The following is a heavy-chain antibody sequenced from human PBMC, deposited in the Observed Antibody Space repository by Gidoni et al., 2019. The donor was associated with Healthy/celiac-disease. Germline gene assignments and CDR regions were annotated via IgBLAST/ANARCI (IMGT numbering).Heavy chain of an antibody. V-gene: IGHV1-69-2*01. CDR3: ATLGSRYFEPDRTQFDP. J-gene: IGHJ5*02. Sequence: EVQLVQSGAEVKKPGATVKISCKVSGYTFTDYYMHWVQQAPGKGLEWMGLVDPEDGETIYAEKFQGRVTITADTSTDTAYMELSSLRSEDTAVYYCATLGSRYFEPDRTQFDPWGQGTLVTVSS. CDR1: GYTFTDYY. CDR2: VDPEDGET. D-gene: IGHD3-9*01.